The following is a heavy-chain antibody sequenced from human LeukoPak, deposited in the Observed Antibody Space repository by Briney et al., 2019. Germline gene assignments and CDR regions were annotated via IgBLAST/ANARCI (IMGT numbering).Heavy chain of an antibody. D-gene: IGHD5-12*01. CDR1: GGTFSSYA. V-gene: IGHV1-69*05. CDR3: ARGLPSWYYFGY. J-gene: IGHJ4*02. CDR2: IIPIFGTA. Sequence: GSSVKVSCKASGGTFSSYAISWVRQAPGQGLEWMGGIIPIFGTANYAQKFQGRVTITTDESTSTAYMELSSLRSEDTAVYYCARGLPSWYYFGYWGQGNLVPVSS.